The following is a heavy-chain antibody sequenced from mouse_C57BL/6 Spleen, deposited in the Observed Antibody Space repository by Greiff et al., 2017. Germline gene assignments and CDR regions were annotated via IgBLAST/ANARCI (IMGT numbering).Heavy chain of an antibody. CDR2: INPNNGGT. J-gene: IGHJ3*01. CDR3: AILYGNDGEFAY. Sequence: EVQLQQSGPELVKPGASVKIPCKASGYTFTDYNMDWVKQSHGKSLEWIGDINPNNGGTIYNQKFKGKATLTVDKSSSTAYMELRSLTSEDTAVYYCAILYGNDGEFAYWGQGTLVTVSA. CDR1: GYTFTDYN. D-gene: IGHD2-2*01. V-gene: IGHV1-18*01.